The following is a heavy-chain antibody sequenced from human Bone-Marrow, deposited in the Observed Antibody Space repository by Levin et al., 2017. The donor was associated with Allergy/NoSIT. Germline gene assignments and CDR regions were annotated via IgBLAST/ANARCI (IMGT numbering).Heavy chain of an antibody. CDR3: ARDHSGTLNF. CDR2: IIPMFNTS. CDR1: GFPFNTYG. J-gene: IGHJ4*02. D-gene: IGHD6-19*01. V-gene: IGHV1-69*13. Sequence: SVKVSCEASGFPFNTYGFSWVRQARGQGLEWMGGIIPMFNTSKYAEKFQGRVTITADESTSTAYMELRSLRSEDTAIYYCARDHSGTLNFWGPGTLVTVSS.